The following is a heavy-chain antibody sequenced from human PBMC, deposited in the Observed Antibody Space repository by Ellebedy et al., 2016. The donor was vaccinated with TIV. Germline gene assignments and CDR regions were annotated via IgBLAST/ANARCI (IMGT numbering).Heavy chain of an antibody. J-gene: IGHJ6*02. V-gene: IGHV7-4-1*02. CDR1: GYTFTSYA. Sequence: AASVKVSCKASGYTFTSYAMNWVRQAPGQGLEWMGWINTNTGIPTYVQGFTGRFVFSLDTSVSTTYLQISSLKAEDTAVYYCARDGNYLHYYYHGMDVWGQGTTVTVSS. D-gene: IGHD1-7*01. CDR2: INTNTGIP. CDR3: ARDGNYLHYYYHGMDV.